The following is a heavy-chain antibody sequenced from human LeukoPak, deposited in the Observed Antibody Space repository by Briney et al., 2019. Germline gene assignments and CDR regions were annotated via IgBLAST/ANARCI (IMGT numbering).Heavy chain of an antibody. CDR3: AKDIGIALRGATFEN. CDR2: LSWNGATV. CDR1: GFTFDDYA. Sequence: GRSLRLSCAASGFTFDDYAMHWVRQAPGKGLEWVSGLSWNGATVGYADSVKGRFTISRDNTKNSLYPQMSSLKTEDTALYYCAKDIGIALRGATFENWGQGTLVTVSS. V-gene: IGHV3-9*01. J-gene: IGHJ4*02. D-gene: IGHD3-10*01.